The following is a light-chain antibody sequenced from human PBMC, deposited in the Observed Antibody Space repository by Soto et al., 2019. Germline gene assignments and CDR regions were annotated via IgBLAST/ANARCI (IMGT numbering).Light chain of an antibody. CDR3: QQYGSSTIT. CDR2: DAS. J-gene: IGKJ5*01. V-gene: IGKV3-11*01. CDR1: QSVSDY. Sequence: EIVLTQSPATLSLSPGERATLSCRASQSVSDYLAWYQQKPGQPPRLLIYDASKRATGIPPRFSGRGSTTDFTLTISSLEPEDFAVYYCQQYGSSTITFGQGTRLEIK.